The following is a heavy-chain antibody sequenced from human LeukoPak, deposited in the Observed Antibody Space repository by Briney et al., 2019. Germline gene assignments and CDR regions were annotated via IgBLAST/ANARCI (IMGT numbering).Heavy chain of an antibody. D-gene: IGHD3-3*01. V-gene: IGHV1-8*03. CDR3: ARGGSVGLPIFGVARGWFDP. CDR1: GGTFSSYD. J-gene: IGHJ5*02. Sequence: ASVKVSCKASGGTFSSYDINWVRQATGQGLEWMGWMNPNSGNTGYAQKFQGRVTITRNTSISTAYMELSSLRSEDTAVYYCARGGSVGLPIFGVARGWFDPWGQGTLVTVSS. CDR2: MNPNSGNT.